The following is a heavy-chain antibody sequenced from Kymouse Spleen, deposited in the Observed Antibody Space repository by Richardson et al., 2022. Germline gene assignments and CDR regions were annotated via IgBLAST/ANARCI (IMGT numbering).Heavy chain of an antibody. V-gene: IGHV1-3*01. J-gene: IGHJ5*02. CDR2: INAGNGNT. CDR3: AREGYCSSTSCLNWFDP. CDR1: GYTFTSYA. Sequence: QVQLVQSGAEVKKPGASVKVSCKASGYTFTSYAMHWVRQAPGQRLEWMGWINAGNGNTKYSQKFQGRVTITRDTSASTAYMELSSLRSEDTAVYYCAREGYCSSTSCLNWFDPWGQGTLVTVSS. D-gene: IGHD2-2*02.